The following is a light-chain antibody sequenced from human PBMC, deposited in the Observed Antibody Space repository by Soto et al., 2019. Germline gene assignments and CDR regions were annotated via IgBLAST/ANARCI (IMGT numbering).Light chain of an antibody. CDR1: QCVSSY. Sequence: EIVLTQSPATLSLSPGEKATVSCRASQCVSSYLAWYQQEPGQAPRLLIYDTSNRATGFPARCSGSGSGTDFTLTIRSLEPEDFAVYYCQQRSNWPPYTFGQGTKLEIK. V-gene: IGKV3-11*01. CDR3: QQRSNWPPYT. CDR2: DTS. J-gene: IGKJ2*01.